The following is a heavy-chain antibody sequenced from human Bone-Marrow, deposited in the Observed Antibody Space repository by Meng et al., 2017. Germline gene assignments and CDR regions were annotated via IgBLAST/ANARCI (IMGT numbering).Heavy chain of an antibody. J-gene: IGHJ4*01. V-gene: IGHV4-39*07. CDR1: GGTISSSNLY. Sequence: SETLSLTCTVSGGTISSSNLYWAWIRHPPGMGLEWLGSLYYSGITYYNASLKNRLTLSVDTSKNQFSLRLQPVTAAGTAVYCCAKDPVAAAGSNRCDNWGQGTPVTVSS. CDR3: AKDPVAAAGSNRCDN. CDR2: LYYSGIT. D-gene: IGHD6-13*01.